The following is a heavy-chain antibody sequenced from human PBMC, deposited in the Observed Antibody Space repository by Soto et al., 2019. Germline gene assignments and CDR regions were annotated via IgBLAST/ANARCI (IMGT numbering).Heavy chain of an antibody. CDR3: ASSLTRYSSGWYYYYGMDV. J-gene: IGHJ6*02. D-gene: IGHD6-19*01. CDR1: GFTFSSYW. CDR2: INSDGSST. Sequence: GGSLRLSCAASGFTFSSYWMHWVRQAPGKGLVWVSRINSDGSSTSYADSVKGRFTISRDNAKNTLYLQMNSLRAEDTAVYYCASSLTRYSSGWYYYYGMDVWGQGTTVTVSS. V-gene: IGHV3-74*01.